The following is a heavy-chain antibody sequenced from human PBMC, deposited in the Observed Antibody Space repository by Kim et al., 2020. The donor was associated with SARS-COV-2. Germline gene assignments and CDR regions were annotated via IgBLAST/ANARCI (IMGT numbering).Heavy chain of an antibody. V-gene: IGHV4-39*07. CDR2: IYYSGST. CDR3: AIHSSGWYVPNWFDP. J-gene: IGHJ5*02. CDR1: GGSISSSSYY. Sequence: SETLSLTCTVSGGSISSSSYYWGWIRQPPGKGLEWIGSIYYSGSTYYNPSLKSRVTISVDTSKNQFSLKLSSVTAADTAVYYCAIHSSGWYVPNWFDPWGQGTLVTVSS. D-gene: IGHD6-19*01.